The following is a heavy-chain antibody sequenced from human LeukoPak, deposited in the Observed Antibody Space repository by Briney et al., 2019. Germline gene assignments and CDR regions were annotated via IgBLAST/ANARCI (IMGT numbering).Heavy chain of an antibody. J-gene: IGHJ4*02. V-gene: IGHV4-34*01. CDR3: ARETSYYYDSSGYYDR. CDR2: INHSGST. D-gene: IGHD3-22*01. Sequence: SETLSLTCAVYGGSFSDYYWSWIRQPPGKGLEWIGEINHSGSTNYNPSLKSRVTISVDTSKNQFSLKLSSVTAADTAVYYCARETSYYYDSSGYYDRWGRGTLVTVSS. CDR1: GGSFSDYY.